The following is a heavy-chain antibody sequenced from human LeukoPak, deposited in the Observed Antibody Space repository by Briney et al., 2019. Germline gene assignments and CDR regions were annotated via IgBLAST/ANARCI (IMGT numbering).Heavy chain of an antibody. CDR2: INWNRGST. CDR1: GFTFDDYG. CDR3: ARDYGGTGGDAFDI. J-gene: IGHJ3*02. Sequence: PGGSLRLSCAASGFTFDDYGMSWVRQAPGKGLEWVSGINWNRGSTGYADSVKGRFTISRDNAKNSLYLQMNSLRAEDTALYYCARDYGGTGGDAFDIWGQGTMVTVSS. V-gene: IGHV3-20*04. D-gene: IGHD4/OR15-4a*01.